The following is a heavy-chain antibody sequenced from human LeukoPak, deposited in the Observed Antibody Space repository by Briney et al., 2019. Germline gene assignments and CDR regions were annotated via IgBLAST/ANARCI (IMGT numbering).Heavy chain of an antibody. CDR2: ISYSGNT. V-gene: IGHV4-30-4*01. CDR1: GGSISSGDYY. J-gene: IGHJ6*02. CDR3: AREIVSSYYYNGMDV. Sequence: TSQTLSLTCTVSGGSISSGDYYWSWIRQPPGKGLEWIGFISYSGNTYSTPSLESRLTISIDTAKNQFSLSLSSVTAADTAVYFCAREIVSSYYYNGMDVWGQGTTVTVSS. D-gene: IGHD5/OR15-5a*01.